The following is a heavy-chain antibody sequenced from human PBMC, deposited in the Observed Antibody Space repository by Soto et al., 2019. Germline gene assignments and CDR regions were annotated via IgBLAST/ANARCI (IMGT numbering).Heavy chain of an antibody. J-gene: IGHJ4*02. D-gene: IGHD3-10*01. CDR2: TRNKANSYST. Sequence: EVQLVESGGGLVQPGGSLRLYCAASGFTFSDHYMDWVRQAPGKGLEWVGRTRNKANSYSTEYAASVRGRLTISRDESKNSLDLQMNSLKTEHTAVYYCVRTSHYCSGSWNFDNWGQGTLFTVSS. CDR1: GFTFSDHY. CDR3: VRTSHYCSGSWNFDN. V-gene: IGHV3-72*01.